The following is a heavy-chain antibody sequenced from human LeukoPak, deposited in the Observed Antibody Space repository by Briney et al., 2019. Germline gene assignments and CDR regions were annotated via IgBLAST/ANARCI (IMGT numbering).Heavy chain of an antibody. CDR1: GFTFDDYA. Sequence: AGGSLRLSCAASGFTFDDYAMHWVRQAPGKGLEWVSGISWNSGSIGYADSVKGRFTISRDNAKNSLYLHMNSLRAEDTALYYCAKESSVHAFDIWGQGTMVTVSS. D-gene: IGHD3-10*01. CDR3: AKESSVHAFDI. CDR2: ISWNSGSI. V-gene: IGHV3-9*01. J-gene: IGHJ3*02.